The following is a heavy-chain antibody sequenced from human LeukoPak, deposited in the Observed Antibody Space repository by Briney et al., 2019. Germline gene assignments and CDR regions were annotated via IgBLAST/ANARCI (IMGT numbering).Heavy chain of an antibody. CDR1: GFTFSSYA. Sequence: GGSLRLSCAASGFTFSSYAMTWVRQAPGKGPEWVSAISSSGGGTYYADSVKGRFSISRDNSKNTLDLQMDSLRVKDTAVYYCAKTLTTTPYYYYGMDVWGQGITVTVSS. CDR2: ISSSGGGT. V-gene: IGHV3-23*01. CDR3: AKTLTTTPYYYYGMDV. J-gene: IGHJ6*02. D-gene: IGHD3-22*01.